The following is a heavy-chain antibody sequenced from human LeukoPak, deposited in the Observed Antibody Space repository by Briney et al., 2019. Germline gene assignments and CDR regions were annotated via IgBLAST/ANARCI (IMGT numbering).Heavy chain of an antibody. CDR2: ISRSGTET. CDR3: ARDQGGPLDY. CDR1: GFTFSNYG. V-gene: IGHV3-23*01. J-gene: IGHJ4*02. Sequence: PGGSLRLSCAGAGFTFSNYGMSWVRQAPGKGLEWVSVISRSGTETYHADSVRGRFTISRDDSKNTLYLQMNSLRAEDTAVYYCARDQGGPLDYWGQGTLVTVSS. D-gene: IGHD3-16*01.